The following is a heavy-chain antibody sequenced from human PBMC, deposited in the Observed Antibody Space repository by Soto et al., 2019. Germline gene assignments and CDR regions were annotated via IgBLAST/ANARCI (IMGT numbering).Heavy chain of an antibody. CDR3: ARARVQPNWFDP. CDR2: IYYSGST. CDR1: GGSISSSSYY. Sequence: SETLSLTCTVSGGSISSSSYYWGWIRQPPGKGLEWIGSIYYSGSTYYNPSLKSRVTISVDTSKNQFSLKLSSVTAADTAVYYCARARVQPNWFDPWGQGTLVTVSS. J-gene: IGHJ5*02. D-gene: IGHD2-2*01. V-gene: IGHV4-39*01.